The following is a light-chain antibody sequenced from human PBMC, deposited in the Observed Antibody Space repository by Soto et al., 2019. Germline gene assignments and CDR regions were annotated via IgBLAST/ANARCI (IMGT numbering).Light chain of an antibody. CDR3: SSYTNSSTYV. J-gene: IGLJ1*01. CDR1: SSDVGSYNR. V-gene: IGLV2-18*02. Sequence: QSALTQPPSVSGSPGQSVTISCTGTSSDVGSYNRVSWFQQPPGTAPKLLIYEVSNRPSGVPDRFSGSKSGNTASLTISGLQAEDEADYYCSSYTNSSTYVFGTGTKLTVL. CDR2: EVS.